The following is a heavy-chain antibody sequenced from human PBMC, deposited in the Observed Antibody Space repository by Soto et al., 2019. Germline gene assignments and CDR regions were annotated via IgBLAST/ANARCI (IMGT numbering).Heavy chain of an antibody. CDR1: GFTFSGSA. V-gene: IGHV3-73*01. Sequence: GGSLRLSCAASGFTFSGSAMHWVRQASGKGLEWVGRIRSKANSYATAYAASVKGRFTISRDDSKNTAYLQMNSLKTEDTAVYYCTRLSPDYYGTDYWGQGTLVTVSS. D-gene: IGHD3-10*01. CDR2: IRSKANSYAT. J-gene: IGHJ4*02. CDR3: TRLSPDYYGTDY.